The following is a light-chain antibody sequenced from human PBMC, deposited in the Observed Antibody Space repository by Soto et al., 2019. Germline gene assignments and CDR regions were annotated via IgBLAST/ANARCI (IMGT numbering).Light chain of an antibody. J-gene: IGKJ5*01. Sequence: DIQMTQSPYALSPSVGDRVSITCRASQSISGWLAWCQQKPGKAPKLLIYDASSLESGVPSRFSGSGSGTEFTLTISSLQPDDFATYYCQQYNSFSITFGQGTRLEI. CDR3: QQYNSFSIT. V-gene: IGKV1-5*01. CDR2: DAS. CDR1: QSISGW.